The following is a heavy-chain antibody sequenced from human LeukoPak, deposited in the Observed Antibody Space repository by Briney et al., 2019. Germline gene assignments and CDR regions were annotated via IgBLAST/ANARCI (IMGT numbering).Heavy chain of an antibody. J-gene: IGHJ4*02. CDR2: IGRSGDST. Sequence: GGSLRLSCAASGFDFNSYVMGWVRQAPGKRPEWVSIIGRSGDSTNYADFVKGRFTISRDNFKNTLSLEMNSLRAEDTAVYYCAKDRDDHGDCVFDSWGQGTLVTVSS. CDR3: AKDRDDHGDCVFDS. D-gene: IGHD4-17*01. V-gene: IGHV3-23*01. CDR1: GFDFNSYV.